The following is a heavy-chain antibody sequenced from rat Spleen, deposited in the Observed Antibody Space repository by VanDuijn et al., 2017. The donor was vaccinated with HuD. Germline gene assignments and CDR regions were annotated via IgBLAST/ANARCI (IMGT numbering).Heavy chain of an antibody. D-gene: IGHD1-12*02. Sequence: EVQLVESGGGLVQPGRSLKLSCAASGFTFSDYNMAWVRQAPKKGLEWVATISYDGSSTYYRDSVKGRFTISRDNAKSTLYLQMDSLRSEDTATYYCARLYTMMGSLDAWGQGASVTVSS. CDR2: ISYDGSST. V-gene: IGHV5-7*01. J-gene: IGHJ4*01. CDR1: GFTFSDYN. CDR3: ARLYTMMGSLDA.